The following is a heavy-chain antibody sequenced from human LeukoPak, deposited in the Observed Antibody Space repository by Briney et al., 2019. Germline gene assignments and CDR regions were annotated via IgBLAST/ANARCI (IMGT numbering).Heavy chain of an antibody. V-gene: IGHV4-59*01. D-gene: IGHD4-17*01. Sequence: SETLSLTCTVSGGSISSYYWSWIRQPPGKGLEWIGYIYYSGSTNYNPSLKSRVTISVDTSKNQFSLKLSSVTAADTAVYYCARDPGDYFDYWGQGTLVTVSS. CDR2: IYYSGST. CDR3: ARDPGDYFDY. CDR1: GGSISSYY. J-gene: IGHJ4*02.